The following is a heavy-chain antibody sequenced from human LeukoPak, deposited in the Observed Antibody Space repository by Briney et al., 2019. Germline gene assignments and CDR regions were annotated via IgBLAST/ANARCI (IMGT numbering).Heavy chain of an antibody. V-gene: IGHV3-11*06. CDR2: ISTTSSFT. CDR3: ARQVGTYEY. D-gene: IGHD1-26*01. CDR1: GFTFSDYY. J-gene: IGHJ4*02. Sequence: AGSLRLSCAASGFTFSDYYMNWIRQAPGKGLEWFSYISTTSSFTKYADSVKGRFTISRDNANKSLYLQMSSLRAEDTAVYYCARQVGTYEYWGQGTLDSVSS.